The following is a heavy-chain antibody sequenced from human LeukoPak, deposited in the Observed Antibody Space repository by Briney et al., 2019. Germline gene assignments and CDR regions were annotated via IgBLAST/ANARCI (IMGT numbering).Heavy chain of an antibody. CDR2: IYYSGST. CDR1: GGSISSGGYY. Sequence: SETLSLTCTVSGGSISSGGYYWSWIRQHPGKGLEWIGYIYYSGSTYYNPSLKSRVTISVDTSKNQFTLKLSSVTAADTAVYYCARDIGGYDRRYYYYMDVWGKGTTVTVSS. V-gene: IGHV4-31*03. D-gene: IGHD5-12*01. J-gene: IGHJ6*03. CDR3: ARDIGGYDRRYYYYMDV.